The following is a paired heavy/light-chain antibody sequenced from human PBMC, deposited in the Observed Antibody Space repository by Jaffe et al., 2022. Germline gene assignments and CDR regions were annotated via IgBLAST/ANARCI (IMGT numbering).Light chain of an antibody. CDR2: LAS. Sequence: IVLTQSPGTLSLSPGERATLSCRASQTVNRNYLAWYQQKPGQAPRLLIYLASSRAAGIPDRFSGSGSGTDFTLTISRLEPEDFAVYYCQQYVNSHTFGGGTKVEMK. CDR3: QQYVNSHT. CDR1: QTVNRNY. J-gene: IGKJ4*01. V-gene: IGKV3-20*01.
Heavy chain of an antibody. D-gene: IGHD2-15*01. J-gene: IGHJ4*02. CDR1: GFTFGDYA. Sequence: EVQLVESGGDLVQPGRSLRLSCTGSGFTFGDYAMSWVRQAPGKGLEWVGFIRGRAHGGQIEYAASVKDRFSISRDDSKSIAYLQMNSLKTEDTAVYYCTRGFYCSGLNCYYTDYWGQGTLVIVSS. CDR2: IRGRAHGGQI. V-gene: IGHV3-49*04. CDR3: TRGFYCSGLNCYYTDY.